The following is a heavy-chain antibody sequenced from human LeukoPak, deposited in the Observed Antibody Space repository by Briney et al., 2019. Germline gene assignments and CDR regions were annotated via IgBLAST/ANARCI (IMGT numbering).Heavy chain of an antibody. CDR3: ASAGHDGIGYKVC. Sequence: SETLSLTCTVSGGSISSSTYFWTWIRQPPGMGLEWIGSIYYSGITYYNPSLNSRVSISVDTSKNQFSLKLTSVTAADTAVYYCASAGHDGIGYKVCWGQGTLVTVSS. CDR2: IYYSGIT. V-gene: IGHV4-39*07. J-gene: IGHJ4*02. CDR1: GGSISSSTYF. D-gene: IGHD3-22*01.